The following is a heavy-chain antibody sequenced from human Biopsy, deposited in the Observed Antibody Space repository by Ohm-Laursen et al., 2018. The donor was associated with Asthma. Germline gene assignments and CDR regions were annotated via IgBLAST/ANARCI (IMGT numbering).Heavy chain of an antibody. V-gene: IGHV1-24*01. J-gene: IGHJ4*02. CDR3: ASDFPKDYVRYNFQF. D-gene: IGHD4-17*01. CDR1: GYSLTDLS. CDR2: HDHAEGGT. Sequence: GASVKVSCKISGYSLTDLSMHWVRQAPGQGLEWMGGHDHAEGGTVNARRFQGRVTMTEDTSTDTAYMELSSLSSDDTAVYYCASDFPKDYVRYNFQFWGQGTLVTVSS.